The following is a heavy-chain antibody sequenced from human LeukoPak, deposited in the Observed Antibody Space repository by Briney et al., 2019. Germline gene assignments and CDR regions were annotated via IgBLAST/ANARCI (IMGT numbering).Heavy chain of an antibody. V-gene: IGHV3-30*04. CDR1: GFIFTNYG. J-gene: IGHJ4*02. CDR3: ARSPYSNYPTSDY. Sequence: GGSLRLSCAASGFIFTNYGMHWVRQAPGKGLDWVAVISTDGRDKFYADSVKGRFTISRDNSKNTLFLQTNSLRAEDTALYYCARSPYSNYPTSDYWGQGTLVTVSS. CDR2: ISTDGRDK. D-gene: IGHD4-11*01.